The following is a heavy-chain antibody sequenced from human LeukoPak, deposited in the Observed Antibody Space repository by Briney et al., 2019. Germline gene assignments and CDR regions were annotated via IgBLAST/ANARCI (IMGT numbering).Heavy chain of an antibody. D-gene: IGHD3-10*01. CDR1: GGSVSSGSYY. Sequence: SETLSLTCTVSGGSVSSGSYYWSWIRQPPGKGLEWIGYIYYSGSTNYNPSLKSRVTISVDTSKNQFSLKLSSVTAADTAVYYCARVLLLWFGELSLYFDYWGQGTLVTVSS. CDR3: ARVLLLWFGELSLYFDY. V-gene: IGHV4-61*01. J-gene: IGHJ4*02. CDR2: IYYSGST.